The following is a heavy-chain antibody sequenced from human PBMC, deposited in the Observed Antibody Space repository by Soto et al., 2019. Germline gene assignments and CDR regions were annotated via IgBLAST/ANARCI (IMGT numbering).Heavy chain of an antibody. J-gene: IGHJ6*02. CDR2: IIPIFGTA. D-gene: IGHD2-15*01. CDR1: GGTFSRYA. V-gene: IGHV1-69*06. CDR3: ARADCSGGSCYPYYGMDV. Sequence: ASVKVSCKASGGTFSRYAIIWVRQAPGQGLEWMGGIIPIFGTANYAQKFQGRVTITADKSTRTAYMELSSLRSEDTAVYYCARADCSGGSCYPYYGMDVWGQGTTVTVSS.